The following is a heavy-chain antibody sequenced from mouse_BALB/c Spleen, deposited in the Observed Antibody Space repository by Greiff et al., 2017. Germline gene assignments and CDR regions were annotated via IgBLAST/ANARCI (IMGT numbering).Heavy chain of an antibody. CDR2: ISSGGGST. Sequence: EVKLMESGGGLVKPGGSLKLSCAASGFAFSSYDMSWVRQTPEKRLEWVAYISSGGGSTYYPDTVKGRFTISRDNAKNTLYLQMSSLKSEDTAMYYCARQKYYGSSSVLVYFDYWGQGTTLTVSS. D-gene: IGHD1-1*01. J-gene: IGHJ2*01. CDR1: GFAFSSYD. CDR3: ARQKYYGSSSVLVYFDY. V-gene: IGHV5-12-1*01.